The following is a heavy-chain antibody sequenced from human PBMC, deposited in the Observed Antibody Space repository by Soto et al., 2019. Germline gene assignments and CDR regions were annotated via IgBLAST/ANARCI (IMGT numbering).Heavy chain of an antibody. Sequence: TGGSLRLSCAASGFTFSSYDMHWVRQATGKGLEWVSAIGTAGDTYYPGSVKGRFTNSREKAKNSLYLQMNSLRAEDTAVYYCARAKTSCGAIGYYAMDVWGKGTTVTVSS. D-gene: IGHD2-21*01. CDR1: GFTFSSYD. CDR2: IGTAGDT. J-gene: IGHJ6*04. V-gene: IGHV3-13*01. CDR3: ARAKTSCGAIGYYAMDV.